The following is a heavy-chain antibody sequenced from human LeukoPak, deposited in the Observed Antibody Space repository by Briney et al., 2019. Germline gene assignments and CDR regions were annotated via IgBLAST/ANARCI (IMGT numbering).Heavy chain of an antibody. J-gene: IGHJ4*02. Sequence: ASVKVSCKASGYTFTSYAMHWVRQAPGQRLEWMGWINAGNGNTKYSQEFQGRVTITRDTSASTAYMELSSLRSEDMAVYYCARYYYDSSGSTGFDYWGQGTLVTVSS. V-gene: IGHV1-3*03. CDR1: GYTFTSYA. D-gene: IGHD3-22*01. CDR2: INAGNGNT. CDR3: ARYYYDSSGSTGFDY.